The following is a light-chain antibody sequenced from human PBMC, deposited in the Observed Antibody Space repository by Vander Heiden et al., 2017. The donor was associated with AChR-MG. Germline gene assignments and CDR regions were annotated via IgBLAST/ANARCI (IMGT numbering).Light chain of an antibody. CDR1: QSISTW. CDR2: HAS. Sequence: DIQMTQSASTLSASVGDRVTITCRASQSISTWLAWYQQKPGKAPKLLIYHASSLESGVPSRFSGSGSETQFSLTISSLQPDDFATYYCQQYDSYSWTFGQGTKVEIK. V-gene: IGKV1-5*01. J-gene: IGKJ1*01. CDR3: QQYDSYSWT.